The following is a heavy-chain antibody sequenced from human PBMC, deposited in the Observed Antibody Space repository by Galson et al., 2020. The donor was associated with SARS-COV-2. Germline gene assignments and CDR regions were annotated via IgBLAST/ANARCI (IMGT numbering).Heavy chain of an antibody. CDR2: MDWDDDK. J-gene: IGHJ4*02. D-gene: IGHD6-25*01. CDR1: GLSLRTHGLR. Sequence: SPTLGKPTQTPTLPRTSSGLSLRTHGLRVSWLRQPPAKALEWPARMDWDDDKFYSTSLRTRLTIPKYNSKNQVVLTMTNMDPVDTATYYQARTSGYVAAAGPFFDSWGQGALVTVSS. CDR3: ARTSGYVAAAGPFFDS. V-gene: IGHV2-70*04.